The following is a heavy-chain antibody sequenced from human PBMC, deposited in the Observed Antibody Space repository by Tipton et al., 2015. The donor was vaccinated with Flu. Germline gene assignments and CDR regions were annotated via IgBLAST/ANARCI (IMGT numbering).Heavy chain of an antibody. CDR2: IYSGGST. CDR3: ARDYYDSSGYPNYYYGMDV. J-gene: IGHJ6*02. D-gene: IGHD3-22*01. CDR1: GFTVSSNY. Sequence: SLRLSCAASGFTVSSNYMNWVRQAPGKGLEWVSFIYSGGSTYYAESVKGRFTISRDNSKNTLYLQMNSLRAEDTAVYYCARDYYDSSGYPNYYYGMDVWDQG. V-gene: IGHV3-66*02.